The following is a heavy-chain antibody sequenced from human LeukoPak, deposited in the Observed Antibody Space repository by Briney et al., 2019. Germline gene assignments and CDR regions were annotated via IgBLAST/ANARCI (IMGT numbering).Heavy chain of an antibody. V-gene: IGHV5-51*01. CDR1: GYRFTSYW. D-gene: IGHD6-13*01. CDR2: IYPGDSDT. CDR3: ARLMTRGKQLVLYGAFDI. J-gene: IGHJ3*02. Sequence: AGESLKISCKGSGYRFTSYWIGWVRQMPGKGLEWMGIIYPGDSDTRYSTSFQGQVTISADKSISTAYLQWSSLKASDTAMYYCARLMTRGKQLVLYGAFDIWGQGTMVTVSS.